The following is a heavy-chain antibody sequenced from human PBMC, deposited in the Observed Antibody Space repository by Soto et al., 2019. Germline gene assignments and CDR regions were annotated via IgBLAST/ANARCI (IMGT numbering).Heavy chain of an antibody. J-gene: IGHJ6*02. CDR3: ARYPTDYYYYGMDV. Sequence: GASVKVSCKASGGTFSSYAISWVRQAPGQGLEWMGGIIPIFGTADYAQKFQGRVTITADESTSTAYMELSSLRSEDTAVYHCARYPTDYYYYGMDVWGQGTTVTVSS. CDR1: GGTFSSYA. V-gene: IGHV1-69*13. CDR2: IIPIFGTA.